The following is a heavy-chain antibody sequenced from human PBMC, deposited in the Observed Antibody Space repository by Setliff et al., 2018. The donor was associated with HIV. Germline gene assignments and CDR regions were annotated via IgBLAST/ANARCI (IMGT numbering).Heavy chain of an antibody. CDR3: ARDFLGDPDWSLDY. V-gene: IGHV7-4-1*02. CDR2: INTYTGNP. Sequence: GASVKVSCKASGYTFTSYGMNWVRQAPGQGLEWMGWINTYTGNPTYAQDFTGRLVFSLDTSVSTAYLQISSLKAEDIAVYYCARDFLGDPDWSLDYWGQGTLVTVSS. D-gene: IGHD3-9*01. CDR1: GYTFTSYG. J-gene: IGHJ4*02.